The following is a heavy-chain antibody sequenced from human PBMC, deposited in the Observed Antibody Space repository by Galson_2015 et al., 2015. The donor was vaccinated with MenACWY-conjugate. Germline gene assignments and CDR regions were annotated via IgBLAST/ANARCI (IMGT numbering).Heavy chain of an antibody. CDR3: ASFSNVTLTGYLHADF. V-gene: IGHV3-48*04. CDR1: GFTFSSFS. J-gene: IGHJ4*02. CDR2: ISTGGSTM. D-gene: IGHD3-9*01. Sequence: SLRLSCAASGFTFSSFSMNWVRQAPGKGLEWVSYISTGGSTMYYADSVKGRFTISRDNDKNSLFLQMNSLRVDDTAVYYCASFSNVTLTGYLHADFWGQGTLVTVSS.